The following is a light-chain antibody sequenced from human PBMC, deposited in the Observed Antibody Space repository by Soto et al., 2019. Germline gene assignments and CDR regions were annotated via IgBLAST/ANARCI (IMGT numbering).Light chain of an antibody. Sequence: EIVMTQSPATLSVSPGERATLCCRASQSVSSNLAWYQQKPGQAPRLLIYGASTRATGIPARFSGSGSGTEFTLTIGSLQSEDFAVYYCQQYNNWPRTFGQGTKVDI. V-gene: IGKV3-15*01. CDR3: QQYNNWPRT. CDR1: QSVSSN. CDR2: GAS. J-gene: IGKJ1*01.